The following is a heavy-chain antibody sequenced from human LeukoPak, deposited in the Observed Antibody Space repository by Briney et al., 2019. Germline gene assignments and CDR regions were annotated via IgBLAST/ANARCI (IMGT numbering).Heavy chain of an antibody. D-gene: IGHD3-3*01. V-gene: IGHV1-18*01. CDR1: GYTFTSYG. CDR3: ARDGAYYDFWSGYYYGNWFDP. J-gene: IGHJ5*02. CDR2: ISAYNGNT. Sequence: ASVKVSCEASGYTFTSYGISWARQAPGQGLEWMGWISAYNGNTNYAQKLQGRVTMTTDTSTSTAYMELRSLRSDDTAVYYCARDGAYYDFWSGYYYGNWFDPWGQGTLVTVSS.